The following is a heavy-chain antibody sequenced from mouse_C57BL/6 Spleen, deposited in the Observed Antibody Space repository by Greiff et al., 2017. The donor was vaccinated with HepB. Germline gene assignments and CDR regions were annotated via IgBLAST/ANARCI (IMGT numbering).Heavy chain of an antibody. Sequence: VQLQQPGAELVKPGASVKLSCKASGYTFTSYWMHWVKQRPGRGLEWIGRIDPNSGGTKYNEKFKSKATLTVDKPSSPAYMQLSSLTSEDSAVYYCASTVRSYWYFDVWGTGTTVTVSS. V-gene: IGHV1-72*01. CDR2: IDPNSGGT. CDR3: ASTVRSYWYFDV. CDR1: GYTFTSYW. J-gene: IGHJ1*03. D-gene: IGHD1-1*01.